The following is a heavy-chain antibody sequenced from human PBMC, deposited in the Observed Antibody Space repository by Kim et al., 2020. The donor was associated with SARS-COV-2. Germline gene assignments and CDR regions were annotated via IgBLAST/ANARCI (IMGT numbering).Heavy chain of an antibody. D-gene: IGHD3-22*01. V-gene: IGHV3-7*01. J-gene: IGHJ6*02. Sequence: GGSLRLSCAASGFTFSSYWMSWVCQAPGKGLEWVANIKQDGSEKYYVDSVKGRFTISRDNAKNSLYLQMNSLRAEDTAVYYCARDPGTYYYDSSGYRRYYYYGMDVWGQGTTVTVSS. CDR1: GFTFSSYW. CDR2: IKQDGSEK. CDR3: ARDPGTYYYDSSGYRRYYYYGMDV.